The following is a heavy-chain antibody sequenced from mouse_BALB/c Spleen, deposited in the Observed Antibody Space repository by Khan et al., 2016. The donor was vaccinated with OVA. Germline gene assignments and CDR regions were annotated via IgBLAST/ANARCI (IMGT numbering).Heavy chain of an antibody. CDR3: ARTARIKY. CDR2: ISYSGST. D-gene: IGHD1-2*01. V-gene: IGHV3-2*02. J-gene: IGHJ2*01. Sequence: EVKLLESGPGLVKPSQSLSLTCTVTGYSITSGYGWNWIRQFPGNKLEWMGYISYSGSTNYNPSLKSRISIPRDTSKNQFFLQLNSVTTEDKDTYYCARTARIKYWGQGTTLTVSA. CDR1: GYSITSGYG.